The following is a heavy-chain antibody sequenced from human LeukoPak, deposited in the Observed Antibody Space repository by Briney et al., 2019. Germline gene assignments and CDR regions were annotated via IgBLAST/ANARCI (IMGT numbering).Heavy chain of an antibody. J-gene: IGHJ4*02. CDR1: GFTFNIYS. CDR2: FADSGGNT. D-gene: IGHD1-26*01. CDR3: AREGYSGSYYDY. V-gene: IGHV3-23*01. Sequence: GGSLRLSCAASGFTFNIYSMTWVRQAPGKGLEWVSSFADSGGNTYYADSVKGRFTISRDNAKNSLYLQMNSLRAEDTALYHCAREGYSGSYYDYWGQGTLVTVSS.